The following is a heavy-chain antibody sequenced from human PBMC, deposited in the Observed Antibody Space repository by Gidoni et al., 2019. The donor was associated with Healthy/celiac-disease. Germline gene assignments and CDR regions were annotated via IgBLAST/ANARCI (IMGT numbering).Heavy chain of an antibody. CDR1: GFTFTRYA. J-gene: IGHJ4*02. CDR2: ISGSGSST. Sequence: EVQLLESGGGSVQPGGSPRLSCVDSGFTFTRYAMSWVREAPGKGLEWVSAISGSGSSTYYADSVKGRFTISRDNSKNTLYLQMNSLRAEDTAVYYCAKLSVRDRYYFDYWGQGTLVTVSS. CDR3: AKLSVRDRYYFDY. V-gene: IGHV3-23*01.